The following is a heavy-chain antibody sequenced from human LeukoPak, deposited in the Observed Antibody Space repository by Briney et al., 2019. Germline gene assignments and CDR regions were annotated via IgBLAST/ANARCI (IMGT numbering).Heavy chain of an antibody. J-gene: IGHJ4*02. D-gene: IGHD6-6*01. CDR1: GGSLSSSSYY. Sequence: SETLSLTCTVSGGSLSSSSYYWGWIRQPPGKGLEWIGYVYYTGSTNYNPSLKSRVTIFEDKSKNQFSLRLSSVTVADTAVYYCARHFAHSSSSYFDYWGQGNLVTVSS. CDR2: VYYTGST. V-gene: IGHV4-61*05. CDR3: ARHFAHSSSSYFDY.